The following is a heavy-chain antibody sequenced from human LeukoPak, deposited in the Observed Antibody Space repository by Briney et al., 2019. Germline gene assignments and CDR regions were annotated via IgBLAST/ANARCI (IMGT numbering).Heavy chain of an antibody. J-gene: IGHJ4*02. V-gene: IGHV3-23*01. CDR1: GFTFGSYA. CDR3: AKAVSVTYFDY. D-gene: IGHD4-17*01. CDR2: ISGSGGNT. Sequence: GGSLRLSCAASGFTFGSYAMSWVRQAPGKGLEWVSAISGSGGNTYYADSVKGRFTISRDNSKNTLYLQMNSLRAEDTAVYYCAKAVSVTYFDYWGQGTLVTVSS.